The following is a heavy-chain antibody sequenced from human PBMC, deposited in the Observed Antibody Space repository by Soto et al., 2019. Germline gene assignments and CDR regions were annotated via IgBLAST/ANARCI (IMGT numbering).Heavy chain of an antibody. CDR2: LSWNSGTA. V-gene: IGHV3-9*01. D-gene: IGHD2-21*01. J-gene: IGHJ4*02. CDR1: GFTFDDYA. CDR3: AKETQSNLGTCGFDD. Sequence: EVQLVESGGGLVQPGRSLRLSCAASGFTFDDYAIHWVRQAPGKGLEWVSGLSWNSGTAGYADSVKGRFTISRDNAKTSLYLQMNSLRPEDTALYYCAKETQSNLGTCGFDDWGQGTLVTVSS.